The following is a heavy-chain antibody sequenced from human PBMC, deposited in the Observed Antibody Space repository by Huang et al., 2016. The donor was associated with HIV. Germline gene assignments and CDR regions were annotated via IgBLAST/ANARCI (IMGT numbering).Heavy chain of an antibody. V-gene: IGHV4-61*09. J-gene: IGHJ4*02. Sequence: VQLQESGPGLVKPSQTLSLSCNVSGASIASGSYFWNWIRQPAGGGRGWIGHIYTTGRTDYHPSLKRRVAVSSDTSKNQFSLSLRSVTAADTAVYFCARGRVTSSGVVQSYDYWGQGSLVTVSS. CDR3: ARGRVTSSGVVQSYDY. D-gene: IGHD3-3*01. CDR1: GASIASGSYF. CDR2: IYTTGRT.